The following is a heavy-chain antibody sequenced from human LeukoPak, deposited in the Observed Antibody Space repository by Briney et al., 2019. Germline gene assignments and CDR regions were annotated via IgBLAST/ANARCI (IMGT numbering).Heavy chain of an antibody. V-gene: IGHV3-48*03. D-gene: IGHD6-13*01. CDR2: ISSSGSTI. CDR3: ARGRSSSWYFKYYYYYYMDV. Sequence: GGSLRLSCAASGFTFSSYEMNWVRQAPGKGLEWVSYISSSGSTIYYADSVKGRFTISRDNAKNSLYLQMNSLRAEDTAVYYCARGRSSSWYFKYYYYYYMDVWGKGTTVTISS. J-gene: IGHJ6*03. CDR1: GFTFSSYE.